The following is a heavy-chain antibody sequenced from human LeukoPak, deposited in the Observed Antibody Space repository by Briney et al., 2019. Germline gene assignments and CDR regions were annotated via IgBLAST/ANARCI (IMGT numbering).Heavy chain of an antibody. V-gene: IGHV3-43D*04. CDR1: GFTFDDYV. Sequence: GGSLRLSCVASGFTFDDYVMHWVRQAPGKGLEWVSLIGWDGGNANYADSVKGRFTISRDNSKNSLYLQMNSLRPEDTAFYYCAKDRMPAATDHFYYGMDVWGEGTTVTVSS. D-gene: IGHD2-2*01. J-gene: IGHJ6*04. CDR3: AKDRMPAATDHFYYGMDV. CDR2: IGWDGGNA.